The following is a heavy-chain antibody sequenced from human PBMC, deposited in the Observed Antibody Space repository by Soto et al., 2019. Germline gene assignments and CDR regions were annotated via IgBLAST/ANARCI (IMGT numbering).Heavy chain of an antibody. Sequence: GGSLRLSCAASGFTFSSCSMNWVRQAPGKGLEWVSSIDSSSSYIHYADSVKGRFTISRDNAKNSLYLQMTSLRAEDTAVYYCATISGTTRWDDYWGQGTLVTVSS. J-gene: IGHJ4*02. CDR3: ATISGTTRWDDY. V-gene: IGHV3-21*01. CDR1: GFTFSSCS. CDR2: IDSSSSYI. D-gene: IGHD1-20*01.